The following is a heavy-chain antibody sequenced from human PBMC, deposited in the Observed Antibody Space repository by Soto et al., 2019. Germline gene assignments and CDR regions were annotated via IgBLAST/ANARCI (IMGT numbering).Heavy chain of an antibody. Sequence: SVKVSCKASGGTFSSYAISWVRQAPGQGLEWMGGIIPILGTANYAQKFQGRVTITADESTSTAYMELRSLRSEDTAVYYCARGRYYYDSSGSRRYYYGMDVWGQGTTVTVSS. CDR3: ARGRYYYDSSGSRRYYYGMDV. J-gene: IGHJ6*02. V-gene: IGHV1-69*13. D-gene: IGHD3-22*01. CDR1: GGTFSSYA. CDR2: IIPILGTA.